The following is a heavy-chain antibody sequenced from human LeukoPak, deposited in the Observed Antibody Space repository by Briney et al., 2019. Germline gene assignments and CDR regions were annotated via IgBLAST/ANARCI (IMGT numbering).Heavy chain of an antibody. CDR3: ARAGRIMITFGGVSNWFDP. CDR1: GSTFSSTA. D-gene: IGHD3-16*01. CDR2: INPNSGGT. Sequence: ASVKVSCKSSGSTFSSTAISWVRQAPGQGLEWMGWINPNSGGTNYAQKFQGRVTMTRDTSISTAYMELSRLRSDDTAVYYCARAGRIMITFGGVSNWFDPWGQGTLVTVSS. V-gene: IGHV1-2*02. J-gene: IGHJ5*02.